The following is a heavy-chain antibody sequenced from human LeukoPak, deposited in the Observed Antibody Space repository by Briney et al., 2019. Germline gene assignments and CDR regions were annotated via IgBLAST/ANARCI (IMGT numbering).Heavy chain of an antibody. CDR3: AKDIVVVPAAMVGYYYYYGMDV. D-gene: IGHD2-2*01. CDR2: ISGTGGST. Sequence: VRTLRLSSAVSGVASCSVAMSSGRGAPGQGLEWGSAISGTGGSTYSAASAKGRFTISRDNSKNTLYLQMNSLRAEDTAVYYCAKDIVVVPAAMVGYYYYYGMDVWGKGTTVIVSS. J-gene: IGHJ6*04. V-gene: IGHV3-23*01. CDR1: GVASCSVA.